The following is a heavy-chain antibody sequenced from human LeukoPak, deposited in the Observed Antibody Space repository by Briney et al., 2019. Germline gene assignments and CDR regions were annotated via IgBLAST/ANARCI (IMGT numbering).Heavy chain of an antibody. J-gene: IGHJ4*02. D-gene: IGHD6-13*01. Sequence: GRSLRLSCAASGFTFDDYAMHWVRQAPGKGLGWVSGISWNSGSIGYADSVKGRFTISRDNAKNSLYLQMNSLRAEDTALYYCAKSAYSSSRTFFDYWGQGTLVTVSS. V-gene: IGHV3-9*01. CDR1: GFTFDDYA. CDR2: ISWNSGSI. CDR3: AKSAYSSSRTFFDY.